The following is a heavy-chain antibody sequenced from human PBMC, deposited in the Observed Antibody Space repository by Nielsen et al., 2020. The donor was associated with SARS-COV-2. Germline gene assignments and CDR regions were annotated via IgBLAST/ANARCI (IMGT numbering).Heavy chain of an antibody. D-gene: IGHD3-10*01. Sequence: GESLKISCAASGFTFSRYWMSWVRQAPGKGLEWVANIKTDGNVQYYVDSVKGRSTISRDNAKNSVYLQMSNLRAEDTAMYHCARDLDYGAGSGFDYWGQGTLVTVSS. CDR1: GFTFSRYW. CDR3: ARDLDYGAGSGFDY. V-gene: IGHV3-7*05. CDR2: IKTDGNVQ. J-gene: IGHJ4*02.